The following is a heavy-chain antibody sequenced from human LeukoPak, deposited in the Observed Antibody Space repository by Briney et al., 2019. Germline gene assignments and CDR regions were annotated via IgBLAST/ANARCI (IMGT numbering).Heavy chain of an antibody. V-gene: IGHV3-33*01. J-gene: IGHJ4*02. Sequence: PGGSLRLSCAASGFTFSSYGIHWVRQAPGRGLEWVAVIWYDGSNKYYADSVKGRFTISRDNSKNTLYLQMNSLRAEDTAVYYCARDIYFYGDYVIDYWGQGTLVTVSS. CDR2: IWYDGSNK. CDR1: GFTFSSYG. D-gene: IGHD4-17*01. CDR3: ARDIYFYGDYVIDY.